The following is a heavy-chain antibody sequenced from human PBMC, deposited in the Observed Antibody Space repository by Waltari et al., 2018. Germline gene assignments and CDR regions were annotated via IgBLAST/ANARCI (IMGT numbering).Heavy chain of an antibody. CDR1: GFTFSSYA. D-gene: IGHD3-10*01. CDR2: ISGSGGST. V-gene: IGHV3-23*01. CDR3: AKGRNYYGSGYDY. Sequence: EVQLLESGGGLVQPGGSLRLSCAASGFTFSSYAMSWVRQAPGKGLEWVSAISGSGGSTYNADSVKGRFTISRDNSKNTLYLQMNSLRAEDTAVYYCAKGRNYYGSGYDYWGQGTLVTVSS. J-gene: IGHJ4*02.